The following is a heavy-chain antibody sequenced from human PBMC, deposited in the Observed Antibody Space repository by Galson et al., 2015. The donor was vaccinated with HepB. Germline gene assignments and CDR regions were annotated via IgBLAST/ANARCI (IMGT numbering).Heavy chain of an antibody. Sequence: SLRLSCAASGFTFSSYAMHWVRQAPGKGLEWVAVIWYDGSNKYYADSVKGRFTISRDNSKNTLYLQMNSLRAEDTAVYYCARDFRIAARRQSYYYYYYMDVWGKGTTVTVSS. D-gene: IGHD6-6*01. CDR3: ARDFRIAARRQSYYYYYYMDV. J-gene: IGHJ6*03. CDR2: IWYDGSNK. CDR1: GFTFSSYA. V-gene: IGHV3-33*08.